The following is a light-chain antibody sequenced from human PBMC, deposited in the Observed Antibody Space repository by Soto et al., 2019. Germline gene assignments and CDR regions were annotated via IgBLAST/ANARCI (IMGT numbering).Light chain of an antibody. J-gene: IGKJ2*01. V-gene: IGKV3-20*01. CDR3: QQYGSSSMYT. Sequence: EIVLTQSPGTLSLSPGERATLSCRASQSVSSNYLAWYQQKPGQAPRLLINGASSRATGIPDRFSGSGSGTDFTLTISRLEPEDFAVYYCQQYGSSSMYTFGQGTKLEIK. CDR1: QSVSSNY. CDR2: GAS.